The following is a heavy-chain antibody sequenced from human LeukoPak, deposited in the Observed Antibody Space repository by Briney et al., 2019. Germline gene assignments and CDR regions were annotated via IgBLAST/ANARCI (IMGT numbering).Heavy chain of an antibody. CDR2: ISGSGGST. CDR3: ASPTGHYYDSL. Sequence: GGSLRLSCAASGFTFSSYGMNWVRQAPGKGLEWVSAISGSGGSTYYADSVKGRFTISRDNSKNTLYLQMNSLRAEDTAVYYCASPTGHYYDSLWGQGTLVTVSS. J-gene: IGHJ4*02. D-gene: IGHD3-22*01. CDR1: GFTFSSYG. V-gene: IGHV3-23*01.